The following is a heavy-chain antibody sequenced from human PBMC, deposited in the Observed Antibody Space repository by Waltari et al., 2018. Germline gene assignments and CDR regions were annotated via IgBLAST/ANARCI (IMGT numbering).Heavy chain of an antibody. V-gene: IGHV1-3*01. Sequence: QVQLVQSGAEVKKPGASVKVSCKASGYTFTIYAMHWVRQAPGQRLEWMGWINAGNGNTKYSQKVQGRVTITRDTSASTAYMELSSLRSEDTAVYYCARGPGMIVVVITYFDYWGQGTLVTVSS. CDR3: ARGPGMIVVVITYFDY. CDR1: GYTFTIYA. D-gene: IGHD3-22*01. CDR2: INAGNGNT. J-gene: IGHJ4*02.